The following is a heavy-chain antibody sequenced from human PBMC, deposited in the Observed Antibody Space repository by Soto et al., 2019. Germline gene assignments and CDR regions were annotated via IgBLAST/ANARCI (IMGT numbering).Heavy chain of an antibody. CDR3: ARTWIQLWSAEVKRWFDP. CDR1: GGSVSSGSYY. V-gene: IGHV4-61*01. Sequence: SETLSLTCTVSGGSVSSGSYYWSWIRQPPGKGLEWIGYIYYSGSTNYNPSLKSRVTISVDTSKNQFSLKLSSVTAADTAVYYCARTWIQLWSAEVKRWFDPWGQGTLVTVSS. D-gene: IGHD5-18*01. CDR2: IYYSGST. J-gene: IGHJ5*02.